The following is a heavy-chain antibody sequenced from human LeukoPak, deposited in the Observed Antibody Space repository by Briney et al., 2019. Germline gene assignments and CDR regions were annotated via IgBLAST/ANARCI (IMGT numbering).Heavy chain of an antibody. CDR1: GFTFSSYS. V-gene: IGHV3-21*04. D-gene: IGHD1-1*01. J-gene: IGHJ6*03. Sequence: KPGGSLRLSCAASGFTFSSYSMNWVRQAPGKGLEWVSSISSSSSYIYYADSVKGRFTISRDNAKNSLYLQMNSLRAEDTALYYCAKGLYSGTYYMDVWGKGTTVTVSS. CDR3: AKGLYSGTYYMDV. CDR2: ISSSSSYI.